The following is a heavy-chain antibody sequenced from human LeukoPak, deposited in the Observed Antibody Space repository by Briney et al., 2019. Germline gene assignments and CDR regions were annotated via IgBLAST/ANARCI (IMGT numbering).Heavy chain of an antibody. CDR3: ARDQGSYSAFDY. CDR2: ISAYNGNT. Sequence: GASVKVSCKASGYTFTRHRISWVRQAPGQGLEWMGWISAYNGNTKYAQKLQGRVTTTTDTSTSTAYMELRSLRCDDTAVYYCARDQGSYSAFDYWGQGTLVTVSS. J-gene: IGHJ4*02. V-gene: IGHV1-18*01. D-gene: IGHD1-26*01. CDR1: GYTFTRHR.